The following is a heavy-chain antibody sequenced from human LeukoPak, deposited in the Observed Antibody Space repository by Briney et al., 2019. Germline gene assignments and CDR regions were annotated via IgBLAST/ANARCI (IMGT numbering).Heavy chain of an antibody. Sequence: GGSLRLSCAASGFTFSDYYMSWIRQAPGKGLEWVSYISGSGSTIYYADSVKGRFSISRDNAKNSLFLQVNSLRAEDTAVYYCASQDSYYFGMDVWGQGTTVTVSS. CDR2: ISGSGSTI. CDR1: GFTFSDYY. J-gene: IGHJ6*02. CDR3: ASQDSYYFGMDV. V-gene: IGHV3-11*04.